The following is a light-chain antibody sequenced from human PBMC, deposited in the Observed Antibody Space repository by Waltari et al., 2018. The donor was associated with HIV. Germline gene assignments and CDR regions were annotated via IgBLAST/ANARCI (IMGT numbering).Light chain of an antibody. Sequence: SALTQPPSASAPPGQRVTIPCSGSSSNIVPNTVNWSQQLPGTAPKLLISRNKQRPSGVPDRFAGSKSGTAASLAISGLQSEDEADYYCAAWDDSLNGRVVFGGGTKLTVL. CDR1: SSNIVPNT. J-gene: IGLJ2*01. V-gene: IGLV1-44*01. CDR3: AAWDDSLNGRVV. CDR2: RNK.